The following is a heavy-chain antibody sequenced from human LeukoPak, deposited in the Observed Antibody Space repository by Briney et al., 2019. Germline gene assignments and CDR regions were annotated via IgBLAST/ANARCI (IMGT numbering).Heavy chain of an antibody. CDR3: ARGGQYYYGSVLRMVRGVTRDIDY. Sequence: SETLSLTCTVSGGPISSYYWSWIRQPPGKGLEWIGYITYSGSTNYNPSLESRVTISLDTSKNQFSLKLTSVTAADTAVYYCARGGQYYYGSVLRMVRGVTRDIDYWGQGTLVTVSS. D-gene: IGHD3-10*01. V-gene: IGHV4-59*01. CDR2: ITYSGST. CDR1: GGPISSYY. J-gene: IGHJ4*02.